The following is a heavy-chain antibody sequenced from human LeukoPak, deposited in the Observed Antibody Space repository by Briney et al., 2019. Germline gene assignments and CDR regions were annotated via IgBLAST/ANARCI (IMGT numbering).Heavy chain of an antibody. J-gene: IGHJ4*02. CDR2: IGTAGDT. CDR1: GFTFSSYD. CDR3: ARSYGSGSYELDY. V-gene: IGHV3-13*01. D-gene: IGHD3-10*01. Sequence: GGSLRLSCAASGFTFSSYDMHWVRQATGKGLEWVSAIGTAGDTYYPGSVKGRFTISRENAKNSLYPQMNSLRAGDTAVYYCARSYGSGSYELDYWGQGTLVTVSS.